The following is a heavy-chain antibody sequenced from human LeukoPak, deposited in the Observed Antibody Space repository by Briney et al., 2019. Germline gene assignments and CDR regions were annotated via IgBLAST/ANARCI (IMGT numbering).Heavy chain of an antibody. CDR1: GGSIISYY. Sequence: SETLSLTCTVSGGSIISYYWSWIRPPAGKGLEWIGRIYTSGSTNYNPSLQSRVTMSVPTSNKQFSLKLSSVTAADTAVYYCARGITSEGYSSGWHHYYYYYMDVWGKGTTVTISS. V-gene: IGHV4-4*07. CDR3: ARGITSEGYSSGWHHYYYYYMDV. CDR2: IYTSGST. J-gene: IGHJ6*03. D-gene: IGHD6-19*01.